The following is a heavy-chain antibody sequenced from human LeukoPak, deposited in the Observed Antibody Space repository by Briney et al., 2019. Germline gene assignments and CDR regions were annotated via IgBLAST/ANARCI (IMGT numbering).Heavy chain of an antibody. Sequence: GGSLRLSCAASGFTFSSYWMHWVRQAPGKGLVWVSRINSDGSSTNYADSVKGRFTISRDNAKNTLYLQMNSLRAEDTAVYYCASTLLWSRTDAWGKGTTVTVSS. CDR2: INSDGSST. CDR3: ASTLLWSRTDA. J-gene: IGHJ6*04. V-gene: IGHV3-74*01. D-gene: IGHD3-10*01. CDR1: GFTFSSYW.